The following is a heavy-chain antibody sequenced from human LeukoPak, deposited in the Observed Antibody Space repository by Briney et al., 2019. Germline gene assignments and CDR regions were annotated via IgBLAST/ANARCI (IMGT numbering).Heavy chain of an antibody. CDR2: VNPITGKT. CDR1: GYTFTNYY. D-gene: IGHD3-22*01. J-gene: IGHJ5*02. CDR3: ARDSDGYYYDSSGYYYGERFDP. V-gene: IGHV1-46*01. Sequence: ASVKVSCTASGYTFTNYYIHWARQAPGQGLEWMGIVNPITGKTGSSPRFQGRVTMTRDTSTSTVYMELSSLRFNDTAVYYCARDSDGYYYDSSGYYYGERFDPWGQGTLVTVSS.